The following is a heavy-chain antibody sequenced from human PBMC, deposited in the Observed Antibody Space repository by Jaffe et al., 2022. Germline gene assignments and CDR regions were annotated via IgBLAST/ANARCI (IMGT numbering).Heavy chain of an antibody. D-gene: IGHD3-3*01. CDR2: IYYSGST. CDR1: GGSISSSSYY. Sequence: QLQLQESGPGLVKPSETLSLTCTVSGGSISSSSYYWGWIRQPPGKGLEWIGSIYYSGSTYYNPSLKSRVTISVDTSKNQFSLKLSSVTAADTAVYYCARCLRFLEWLPQAGKFDYWGQGTLVTVSS. J-gene: IGHJ4*02. CDR3: ARCLRFLEWLPQAGKFDY. V-gene: IGHV4-39*01.